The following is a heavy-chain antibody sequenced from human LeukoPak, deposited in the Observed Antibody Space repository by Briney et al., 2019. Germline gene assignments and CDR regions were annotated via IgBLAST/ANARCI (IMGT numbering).Heavy chain of an antibody. CDR1: DDSLSSSSYY. D-gene: IGHD3-22*01. V-gene: IGHV4-39*01. CDR2: IYYSGST. CDR3: ARQVSYYDNTWFDP. Sequence: SETLSLTCTVSDDSLSSSSYYWGWIRQPPGKGLEWIGSIYYSGSTYYNPSLKSRVTISVDTSKNQFSLKLSSVTAADTAVYYCARQVSYYDNTWFDPWGQGTLVTVSS. J-gene: IGHJ5*02.